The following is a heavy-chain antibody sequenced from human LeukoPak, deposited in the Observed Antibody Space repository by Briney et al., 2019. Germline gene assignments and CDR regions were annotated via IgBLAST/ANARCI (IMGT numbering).Heavy chain of an antibody. J-gene: IGHJ2*01. V-gene: IGHV4-59*08. CDR1: GGSXXSYY. D-gene: IGHD2-2*01. CDR2: IYYSGST. CDR3: AITSLGYRSSTSCYDWYFDL. Sequence: GGSXXSYYWSWIRQPPGKGLEWIGYIYYSGSTNYNPSLKSRVTISVDTSKNQFSLKLSSVTAADTAVYYCAITSLGYRSSTSCYDWYFDLWGRGTLVTVSS.